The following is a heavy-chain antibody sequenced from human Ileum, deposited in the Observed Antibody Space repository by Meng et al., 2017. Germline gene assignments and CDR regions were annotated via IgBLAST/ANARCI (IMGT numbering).Heavy chain of an antibody. CDR3: ARDHWGSLDY. CDR1: GGSVSSDGFQ. J-gene: IGHJ4*02. Sequence: GQLRESGPGLVRPAETLSFIWTVSGGSVSSDGFQWGWVRQPPGKGLEWIGYASTNYNPSLKSRVTISLDTSKNQFSLELSSVTAADTAVYYCARDHWGSLDYWGQGILVTVSS. CDR2: AST. V-gene: IGHV4-61*08. D-gene: IGHD7-27*01.